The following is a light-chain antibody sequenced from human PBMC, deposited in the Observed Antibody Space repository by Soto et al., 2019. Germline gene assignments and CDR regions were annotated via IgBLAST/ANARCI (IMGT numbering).Light chain of an antibody. CDR1: SSNVGRYNF. Sequence: QSVLTQPASVFGSPGQSITISCTGTSSNVGRYNFVSWYQQLPGKAPKLMIYEVTSRPSGVSNRFSGSKSGNSASLTISGLQPEDEAEYYCSSYTTSSTVVFGTGTKVTVL. J-gene: IGLJ1*01. CDR3: SSYTTSSTVV. CDR2: EVT. V-gene: IGLV2-14*03.